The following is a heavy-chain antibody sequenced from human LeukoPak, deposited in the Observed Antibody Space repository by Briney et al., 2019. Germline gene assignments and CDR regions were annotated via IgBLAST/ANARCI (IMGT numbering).Heavy chain of an antibody. CDR3: AKDKGYGSGSYNYFDY. D-gene: IGHD3-10*01. J-gene: IGHJ4*02. CDR1: GFTFDDYA. Sequence: GRSLRLSCAASGFTFDDYAMHWVRQAPGKGLEWVSGISWNSGSIGYADSVKGRFTISRDNAKNSLYLQMNSLRAEDMALYYCAKDKGYGSGSYNYFDYWGRGTLVTVSS. CDR2: ISWNSGSI. V-gene: IGHV3-9*03.